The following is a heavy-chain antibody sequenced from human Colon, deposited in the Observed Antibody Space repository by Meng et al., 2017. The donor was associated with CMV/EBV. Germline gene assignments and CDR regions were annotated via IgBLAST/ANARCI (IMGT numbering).Heavy chain of an antibody. CDR2: INSRGSTT. D-gene: IGHD6-13*01. J-gene: IGHJ4*02. Sequence: GGSLRLSCGASGFTFSDYEMNWVRQAPGKGLEWISYINSRGSTTSYADSVKGRFTVSRDNANSSLFLQLNSLRAEDTAVYYCATTRVATAGTGWGQGTLVTVSS. V-gene: IGHV3-48*03. CDR1: GFTFSDYE. CDR3: ATTRVATAGTG.